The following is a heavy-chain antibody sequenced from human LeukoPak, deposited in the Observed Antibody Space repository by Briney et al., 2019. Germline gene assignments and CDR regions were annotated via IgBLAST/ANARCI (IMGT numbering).Heavy chain of an antibody. V-gene: IGHV1-2*02. J-gene: IGHJ5*01. CDR3: ATSKRGYPYGYFDF. CDR2: INPNSGST. Sequence: ASVKVSCKASGYTFTGYYMHWIRQAPGQGLEWMGCINPNSGSTNYAQQFQGRATMAKATSISSAYMELSRLRSDDAAVYYCATSKRGYPYGYFDFWGQGILVTVSS. D-gene: IGHD5-18*01. CDR1: GYTFTGYY.